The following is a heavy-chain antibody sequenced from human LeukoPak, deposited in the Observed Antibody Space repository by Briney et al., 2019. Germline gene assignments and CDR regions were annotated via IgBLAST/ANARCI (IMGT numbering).Heavy chain of an antibody. CDR1: GFTFSNYA. Sequence: PGGSLRLSCAASGFTFSNYAMSWVRQAPGKGLEWVSTINGRGGTMYYADSVKGRFTISRDNSKNTLYLQMSSLRAEDAAVYYCAEERGDSRDDNDYWGQGTLVTVSS. J-gene: IGHJ4*02. CDR2: INGRGGTM. D-gene: IGHD4-17*01. V-gene: IGHV3-23*01. CDR3: AEERGDSRDDNDY.